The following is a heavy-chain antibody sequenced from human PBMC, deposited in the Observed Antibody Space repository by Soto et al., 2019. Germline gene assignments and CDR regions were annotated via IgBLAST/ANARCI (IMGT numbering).Heavy chain of an antibody. V-gene: IGHV4-59*01. CDR1: GGSISSYY. CDR2: IYYSGST. CDR3: ARAQRGLTYYYDSSGYYLDY. D-gene: IGHD3-22*01. J-gene: IGHJ4*02. Sequence: SETLSLTCTVSGGSISSYYWSWIRQPPGKGLEWIGYIYYSGSTNYNPSLKSRVTISVDTSKNQFSLKLSSMTAADTAVYYCARAQRGLTYYYDSSGYYLDYWGQGTLVTSPQ.